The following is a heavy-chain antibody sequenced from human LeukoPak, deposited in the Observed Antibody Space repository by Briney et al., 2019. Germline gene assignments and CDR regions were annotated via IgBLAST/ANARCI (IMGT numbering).Heavy chain of an antibody. CDR3: ARGGPAARLITFGGVTDY. V-gene: IGHV1-18*01. D-gene: IGHD3-16*01. J-gene: IGHJ4*02. CDR1: GYTFTSYG. Sequence: ASVKVSCKASGYTFTSYGISWVRQAPGQGLEWMGWINAYNGNTNYAQKLQVRVTMTTDTSTSTAYMELRNLRSDDTAVYYCARGGPAARLITFGGVTDYWGQGTLVTVSS. CDR2: INAYNGNT.